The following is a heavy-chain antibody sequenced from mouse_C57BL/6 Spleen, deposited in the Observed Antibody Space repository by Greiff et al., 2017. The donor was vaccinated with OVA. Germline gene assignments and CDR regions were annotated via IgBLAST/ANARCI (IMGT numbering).Heavy chain of an antibody. J-gene: IGHJ1*03. D-gene: IGHD1-1*01. V-gene: IGHV5-16*01. CDR2: INYDGSST. Sequence: EVMLVEPEGGLVQPGSSMKLSCTASGFTFSDYYMAWVRQVPEKGLEWVANINYDGSSTYYLDSLKSRFIISRDNAKNILYLQMSSLKSEDTATYYCARGEDYYGSSYWYFDVWGTGTTVTVSS. CDR1: GFTFSDYY. CDR3: ARGEDYYGSSYWYFDV.